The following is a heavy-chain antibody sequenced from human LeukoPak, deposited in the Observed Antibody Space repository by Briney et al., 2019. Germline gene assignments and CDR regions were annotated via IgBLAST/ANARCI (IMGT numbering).Heavy chain of an antibody. CDR1: GGSISSGGYY. CDR2: IYHSGST. CDR3: ARSGLFSSLDL. Sequence: SQTLSLTCTVSGGSISSGGYYWSWIRQPPGKGLEWIGYIYHSGSTYYNPSLKSRVTISVDRSKNQFSLKLSSVTAADTAVYYCARSGLFSSLDLWGRGTLVTVSS. D-gene: IGHD3-22*01. V-gene: IGHV4-30-2*01. J-gene: IGHJ2*01.